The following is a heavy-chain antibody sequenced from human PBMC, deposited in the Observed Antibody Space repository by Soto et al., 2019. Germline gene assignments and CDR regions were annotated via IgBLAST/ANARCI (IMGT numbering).Heavy chain of an antibody. CDR2: ISSNGSTI. CDR1: GFTFSDFF. Sequence: GGSLRLSCAASGFTFSDFFMSWVRQAPGKGLEWIASISSNGSTIRYANSVEGRFTISRDNAKNTLYLQMDSLRAEDMAVYYCAREPHAFTYYFDYWGQGTLVTVSS. J-gene: IGHJ4*02. V-gene: IGHV3-11*04. CDR3: AREPHAFTYYFDY. D-gene: IGHD3-3*02.